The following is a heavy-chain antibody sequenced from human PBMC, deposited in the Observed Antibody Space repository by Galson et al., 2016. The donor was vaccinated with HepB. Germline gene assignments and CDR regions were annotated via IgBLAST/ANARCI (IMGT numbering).Heavy chain of an antibody. J-gene: IGHJ4*02. CDR3: ATNGPQLYFHWLNSFDY. Sequence: SLRLSCAASRFTSSTYAMSWVRRAPGKGLEWVSAISATGSSTYYADSVKGRFTISKDNSKNTLYLQMNGLRTEDTAIYYCATNGPQLYFHWLNSFDYWGQGTLVTVSS. CDR1: RFTSSTYA. V-gene: IGHV3-23*01. CDR2: ISATGSST. D-gene: IGHD3-9*01.